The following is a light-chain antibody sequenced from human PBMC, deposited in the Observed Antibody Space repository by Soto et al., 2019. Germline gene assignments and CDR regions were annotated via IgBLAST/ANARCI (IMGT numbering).Light chain of an antibody. Sequence: QSVLTQPASVSGSPGQSITISCTGTSSDVGSYNLVSWYQQHPGKAPKLMIYEVSKRPSGVSNRFSGSKSGNTASLTISGLQAEDEADYYCCSYAGSSTPLIFGTGTKVPV. J-gene: IGLJ1*01. V-gene: IGLV2-23*02. CDR3: CSYAGSSTPLI. CDR1: SSDVGSYNL. CDR2: EVS.